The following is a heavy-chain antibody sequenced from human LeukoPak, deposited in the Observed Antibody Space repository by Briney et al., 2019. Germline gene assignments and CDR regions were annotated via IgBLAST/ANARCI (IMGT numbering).Heavy chain of an antibody. V-gene: IGHV3-7*01. CDR2: IKQDGSEK. CDR1: GFTFSTYW. CDR3: ARDFRFLDDY. D-gene: IGHD3/OR15-3a*01. J-gene: IGHJ4*02. Sequence: SGGSLRLSCAASGFTFSTYWMSWVRQAPGKGLEWVANIKQDGSEKYYVDSVKGRFTISRDNAKNSLYLQMSSLRADDTAVYYCARDFRFLDDYWGQGTLVTVSS.